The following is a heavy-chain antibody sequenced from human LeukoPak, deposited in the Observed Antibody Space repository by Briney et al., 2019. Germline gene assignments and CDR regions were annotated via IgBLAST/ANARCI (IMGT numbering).Heavy chain of an antibody. Sequence: SETPSLTCTVSGGSISSSSYYWGWIRQPPGKGLEWIGSIYYSGSTYYNPSLKSRVTISVDTSKNQFSLKLSSVTAADTAVYYCARPVGDTTMVRGVIITTLYFDYWGQGTLVTVSS. CDR2: IYYSGST. CDR3: ARPVGDTTMVRGVIITTLYFDY. CDR1: GGSISSSSYY. J-gene: IGHJ4*02. V-gene: IGHV4-39*01. D-gene: IGHD3-10*01.